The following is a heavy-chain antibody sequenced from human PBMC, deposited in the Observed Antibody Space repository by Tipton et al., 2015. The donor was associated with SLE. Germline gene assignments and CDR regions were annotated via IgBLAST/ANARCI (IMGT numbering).Heavy chain of an antibody. V-gene: IGHV4-59*11. J-gene: IGHJ5*02. CDR3: ARGTGGLFDP. CDR1: GGSNRSHY. CDR2: IYYSGST. D-gene: IGHD1-14*01. Sequence: TLSLTCTVSGGSNRSHYWSWIRQPPGKGLEWIGYIYYSGSTNYNPSLKSRVTISVDTSKNQFSLKLSSVTAADTAVYYCARGTGGLFDPWGQGTLVTVSS.